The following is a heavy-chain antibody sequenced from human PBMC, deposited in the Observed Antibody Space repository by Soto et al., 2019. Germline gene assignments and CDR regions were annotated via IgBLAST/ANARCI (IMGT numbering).Heavy chain of an antibody. J-gene: IGHJ6*02. V-gene: IGHV3-30*18. Sequence: GGSLRLSCAASGFTFSSYGMHWVRQAPGKGLEWVAVISYDGSNKYYADSVKGRFTISRDNSKNTLYLQMNSLRAEDTAVYYCAKDREAMATYYYCGMDVWGQGTTVTVSS. CDR2: ISYDGSNK. D-gene: IGHD5-18*01. CDR3: AKDREAMATYYYCGMDV. CDR1: GFTFSSYG.